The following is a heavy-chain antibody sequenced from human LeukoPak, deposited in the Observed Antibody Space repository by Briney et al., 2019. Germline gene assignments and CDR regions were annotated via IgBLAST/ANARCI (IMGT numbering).Heavy chain of an antibody. CDR2: ISAYNGNT. D-gene: IGHD4-11*01. J-gene: IGHJ4*02. CDR3: ATQYSNRVVGYFDY. V-gene: IGHV1-18*01. CDR1: GYTFTSYG. Sequence: GASVKVSCKASGYTFTSYGISWVRQAPGQGLEWMGWISAYNGNTNYAQKLQGRVTMTEDTSTDTAYMELSSLRSEDTAVYYCATQYSNRVVGYFDYWGQGTLVTVSS.